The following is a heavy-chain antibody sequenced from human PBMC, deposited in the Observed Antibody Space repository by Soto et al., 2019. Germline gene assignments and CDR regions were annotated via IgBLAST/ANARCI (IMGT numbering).Heavy chain of an antibody. J-gene: IGHJ6*03. CDR2: INAGNGNT. D-gene: IGHD6-13*01. Sequence: ASVKVSCKASGYTFTSYAMHWVRQAPGQRLEWMGWINAGNGNTKYSQKFQGRVTITRDTSASTAYMELSSLRSEDTAVYYCARGRAGYSSSWYYYYYYMDVWGKGTTVTVSS. CDR1: GYTFTSYA. CDR3: ARGRAGYSSSWYYYYYYMDV. V-gene: IGHV1-3*01.